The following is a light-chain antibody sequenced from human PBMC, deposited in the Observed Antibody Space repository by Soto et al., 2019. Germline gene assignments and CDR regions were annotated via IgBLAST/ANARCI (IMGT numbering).Light chain of an antibody. CDR1: QSVSSSF. Sequence: EIVLTQSPGTLSLSPGERATLSCRAIQSVSSSFLAWYQQKPGQAPMLLIYGASSSATGIPDRFSGSGSGTEFTLTISRLEPEDFAVYYCHQYGSSPLITFGQGTRLEIK. V-gene: IGKV3-20*01. J-gene: IGKJ5*01. CDR2: GAS. CDR3: HQYGSSPLIT.